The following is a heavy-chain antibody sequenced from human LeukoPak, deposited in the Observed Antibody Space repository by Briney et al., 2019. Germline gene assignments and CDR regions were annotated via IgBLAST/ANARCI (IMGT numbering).Heavy chain of an antibody. CDR1: GYTFTSYD. V-gene: IGHV1-8*01. J-gene: IGHJ4*02. CDR3: VRSGSFYYFDY. D-gene: IGHD1-26*01. Sequence: ASVKVSCKAPGYTFTSYDINWVRQATGQGLEWMGWMNPNSGNTGYAQKFQGRVTMTRNTSISTAYMELSSLRSEDTAVYYCVRSGSFYYFDYWGQGTLVTVSS. CDR2: MNPNSGNT.